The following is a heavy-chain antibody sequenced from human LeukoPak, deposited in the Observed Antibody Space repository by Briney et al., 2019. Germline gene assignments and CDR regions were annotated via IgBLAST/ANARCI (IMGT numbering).Heavy chain of an antibody. J-gene: IGHJ4*02. CDR3: ARLPVGATSWTDY. V-gene: IGHV1-46*01. Sequence: ASVKVSCKASGYTFTSYYLHWVRQAPGQGLEWMGIINPSGGSTSYAQKFQGRVTMTRDMSTGTVYMELSSLRSEDTAVYYCARLPVGATSWTDYWGQGTLVSVSS. D-gene: IGHD1-26*01. CDR1: GYTFTSYY. CDR2: INPSGGST.